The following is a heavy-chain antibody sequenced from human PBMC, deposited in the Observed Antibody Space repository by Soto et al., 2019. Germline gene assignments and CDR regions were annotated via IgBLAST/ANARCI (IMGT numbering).Heavy chain of an antibody. Sequence: SVKVSCKASGGSYSSYTISWVRQAPGQGLEWMGRIIPVLGIANYAQKFQGRVTITADKSTSTAYMELSSLRSEDTAVYYCARIGSTSQIRDFDYWGQGTLVTVSS. J-gene: IGHJ4*02. V-gene: IGHV1-69*02. CDR1: GGSYSSYT. CDR3: ARIGSTSQIRDFDY. CDR2: IIPVLGIA. D-gene: IGHD2-2*01.